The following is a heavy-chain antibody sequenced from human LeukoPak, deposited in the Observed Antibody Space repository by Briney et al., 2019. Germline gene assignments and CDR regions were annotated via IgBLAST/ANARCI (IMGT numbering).Heavy chain of an antibody. CDR2: INPNSGGT. Sequence: ASVKVSCKASGYTFTGYCMHWVRQVPGQGLEWMGWINPNSGGTNYAQKFQGWVTMTRDTSISTAYMELSRLRSDDTAVYYCAIGRDSGSYYSFDYWGQGTLVTVSS. CDR1: GYTFTGYC. J-gene: IGHJ4*02. D-gene: IGHD1-26*01. V-gene: IGHV1-2*04. CDR3: AIGRDSGSYYSFDY.